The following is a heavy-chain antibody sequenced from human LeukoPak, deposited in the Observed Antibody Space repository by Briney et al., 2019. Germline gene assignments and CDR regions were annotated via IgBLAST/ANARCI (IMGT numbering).Heavy chain of an antibody. D-gene: IGHD3-3*01. Sequence: ASVTVSCKASGYTFTGYYMHWVRQAPGQGLEWVGWMNPNNGGTVYARKFQGRVTMTRDTSTGTSYIELNSLRSEDTAVYYCARGAIFGVTPRGYGMDVWGQGTTVTVSS. V-gene: IGHV1-2*02. CDR1: GYTFTGYY. J-gene: IGHJ6*02. CDR3: ARGAIFGVTPRGYGMDV. CDR2: MNPNNGGT.